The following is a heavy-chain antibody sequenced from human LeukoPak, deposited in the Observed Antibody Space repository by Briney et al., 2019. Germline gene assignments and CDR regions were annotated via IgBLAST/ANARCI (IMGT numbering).Heavy chain of an antibody. D-gene: IGHD6-13*01. CDR2: ISWNSGSI. J-gene: IGHJ4*02. CDR1: GFTFDDYA. V-gene: IGHV3-9*01. Sequence: PRGSLRLSCAASGFTFDDYAMHWVRQAPGKGLEWVSGISWNSGSIGYADSVKGRFTISRDNAKNSLYLQMNSLRAEDTALYYCAKDIGAAADYWGQGTLVTVSS. CDR3: AKDIGAAADY.